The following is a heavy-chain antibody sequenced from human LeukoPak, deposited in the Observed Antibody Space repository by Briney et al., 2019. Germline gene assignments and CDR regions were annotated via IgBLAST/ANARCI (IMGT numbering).Heavy chain of an antibody. CDR2: IRFDGSHK. Sequence: GGSLRLSCAASGFAFNNYGMFWVRQAPGKGLGWVSFIRFDGSHKYYADSVKGRFTISRDNAKNSLYLQMNSLRAEDTAVYYCAELGITMIGGVWGKGTTVTISS. CDR1: GFAFNNYG. D-gene: IGHD3-10*02. J-gene: IGHJ6*04. CDR3: AELGITMIGGV. V-gene: IGHV3-30*02.